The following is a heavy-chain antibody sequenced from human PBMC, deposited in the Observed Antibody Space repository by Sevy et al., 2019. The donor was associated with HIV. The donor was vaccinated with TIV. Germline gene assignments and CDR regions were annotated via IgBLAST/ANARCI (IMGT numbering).Heavy chain of an antibody. CDR1: GYTFTSYD. Sequence: ASVKVSCKASGYTFTSYDINWVRQATGQGLEWMGWMNPNSGNTGYAQKFQGRVTMTRNTSISTAYMELSSLRSEDTAVYYCARTYPYCSSTSCYGDYYYYMDVWGKGTTVTVSS. D-gene: IGHD2-2*01. CDR2: MNPNSGNT. J-gene: IGHJ6*03. V-gene: IGHV1-8*01. CDR3: ARTYPYCSSTSCYGDYYYYMDV.